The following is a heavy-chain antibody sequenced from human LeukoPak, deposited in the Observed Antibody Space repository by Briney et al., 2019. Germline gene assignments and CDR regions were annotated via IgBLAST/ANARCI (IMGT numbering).Heavy chain of an antibody. V-gene: IGHV3-23*01. Sequence: PGGSLRLSRAASGITFSRHAMAWVRQAPGKGLEWVSTISGTVIAYYADSVKGRFTISRDNSKNTLYLHMNSLRADDTAIYYCAKGDIAGGISWYFDLWGRGTLVTASS. CDR2: ISGTVIA. CDR3: AKGDIAGGISWYFDL. CDR1: GITFSRHA. J-gene: IGHJ2*01. D-gene: IGHD1-26*01.